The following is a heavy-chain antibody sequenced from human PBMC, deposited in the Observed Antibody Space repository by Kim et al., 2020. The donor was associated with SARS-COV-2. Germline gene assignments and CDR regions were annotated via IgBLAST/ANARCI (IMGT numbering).Heavy chain of an antibody. CDR3: ARDSERYCSSTSCYGRTSYYYGMDV. V-gene: IGHV5-10-1*01. D-gene: IGHD2-2*01. CDR2: IDPSDSYT. Sequence: GESLKISCKGSGYSFTSYWISWVRQMPGKGLEWMGRIDPSDSYTNYSPSFQGHVTISADKSISTAYLQWSSLKASDTAMYYCARDSERYCSSTSCYGRTSYYYGMDVWGQGTTVTVSS. J-gene: IGHJ6*02. CDR1: GYSFTSYW.